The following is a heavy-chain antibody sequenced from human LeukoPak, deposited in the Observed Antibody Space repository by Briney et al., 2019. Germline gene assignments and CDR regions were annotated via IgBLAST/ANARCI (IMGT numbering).Heavy chain of an antibody. Sequence: SVKVSCKASGGTFSSYAISWVRQAPGQGLEWMGGIIPIFGTANYAQKFQGRVTITADKSTSTAYMELSSLRSEDKAVYYCARDRDTGSSSWYHAFDIWGQGTMVTVSS. CDR2: IIPIFGTA. V-gene: IGHV1-69*06. CDR3: ARDRDTGSSSWYHAFDI. D-gene: IGHD6-13*01. J-gene: IGHJ3*02. CDR1: GGTFSSYA.